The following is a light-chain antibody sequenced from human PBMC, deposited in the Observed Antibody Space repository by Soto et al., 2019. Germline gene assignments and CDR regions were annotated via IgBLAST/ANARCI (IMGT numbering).Light chain of an antibody. J-gene: IGKJ1*01. CDR3: QQYNSYST. CDR1: QSVSSY. V-gene: IGKV1-16*01. Sequence: DIQMTQSPSSLSASVGDRISITCRASQSVSSYLNWYQQKPGKAPRLLIYAASHLQTGVPSRFSGSGSGTEFTLTISSLQPDDFATYYCQQYNSYSTFGQGTKVDIK. CDR2: AAS.